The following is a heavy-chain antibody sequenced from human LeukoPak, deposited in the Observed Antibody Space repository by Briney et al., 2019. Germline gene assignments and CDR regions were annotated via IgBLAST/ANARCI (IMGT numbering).Heavy chain of an antibody. CDR3: ARVYDFWSGCRIDY. D-gene: IGHD3-3*01. CDR2: SNPNSGGT. Sequence: GASVKVSCKASGYTFTGYYMHWVRQAPGQGLERMGWSNPNSGGTNYAQTFQGRGTMTRDTSISTAYMELSRLRSDDTAVYYCARVYDFWSGCRIDYWGQGTLVTVSS. J-gene: IGHJ4*02. CDR1: GYTFTGYY. V-gene: IGHV1-2*02.